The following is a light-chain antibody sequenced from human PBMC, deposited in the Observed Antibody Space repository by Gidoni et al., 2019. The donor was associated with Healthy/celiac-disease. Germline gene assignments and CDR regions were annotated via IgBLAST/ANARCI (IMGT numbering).Light chain of an antibody. CDR2: AAS. Sequence: IQLTQSPSSLSASVGDRVTITCRASQGIRSYLAWYQQKPGKAPKLLNYAASTLQRGVPSRLRGRGSGTDFTLTISSLQPEDFATYYCQQLNSYPLTFGGGTKVEIK. CDR3: QQLNSYPLT. V-gene: IGKV1-9*01. CDR1: QGIRSY. J-gene: IGKJ4*01.